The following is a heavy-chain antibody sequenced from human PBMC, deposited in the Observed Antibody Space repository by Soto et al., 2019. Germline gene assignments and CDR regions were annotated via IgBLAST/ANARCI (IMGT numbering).Heavy chain of an antibody. V-gene: IGHV4-34*01. CDR1: GGSFSGYY. J-gene: IGHJ4*02. Sequence: ETLSLTCAVYGGSFSGYYWSWIRQPPGKGLEWIGEINHSGSTNYNPSLKSRITINPDTSKNQFSLQLKSVTPEDTAVYYCARDPGPYYFDSWGQGTLVTVS. CDR2: INHSGST. CDR3: ARDPGPYYFDS.